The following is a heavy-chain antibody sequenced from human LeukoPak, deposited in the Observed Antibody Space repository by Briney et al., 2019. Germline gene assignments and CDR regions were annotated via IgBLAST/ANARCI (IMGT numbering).Heavy chain of an antibody. CDR2: INTNTGNP. V-gene: IGHV7-4-1*02. D-gene: IGHD5-18*01. Sequence: ASVKVSCKASGYTFISYDINWVRQVTGQGLGWMGWINTNTGNPTYAQGFTGRFVFSLDTSVSTAYLQISSLKAEDTAVYYCARGWRGYSYPFDYWGQGTLVTVSS. J-gene: IGHJ4*02. CDR1: GYTFISYD. CDR3: ARGWRGYSYPFDY.